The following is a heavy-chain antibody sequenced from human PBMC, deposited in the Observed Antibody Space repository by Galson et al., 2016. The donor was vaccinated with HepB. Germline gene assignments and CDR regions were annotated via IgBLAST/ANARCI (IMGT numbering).Heavy chain of an antibody. CDR1: GGSFSGYY. CDR2: INHTGST. V-gene: IGHV4-34*01. D-gene: IGHD6-19*01. Sequence: SETLSLTCAVYGGSFSGYYWNWIRQPPGKGLEWIGEINHTGSTNYNPSLKSRVTISVDTSKKQFSLKLSSVTAADTAVYYCARGGSGWYRPDLKRVYGMDVWGQGTTVTVSS. CDR3: ARGGSGWYRPDLKRVYGMDV. J-gene: IGHJ6*02.